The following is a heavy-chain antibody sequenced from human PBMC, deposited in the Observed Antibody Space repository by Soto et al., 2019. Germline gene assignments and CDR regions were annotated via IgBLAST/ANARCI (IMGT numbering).Heavy chain of an antibody. CDR1: GGSISSGGYY. CDR2: IYYSGST. J-gene: IGHJ4*02. V-gene: IGHV4-31*03. D-gene: IGHD3-22*01. Sequence: QVQLQESGPGLVKPSQTLSLTCTVSGGSISSGGYYWSWIRQHPGKGLEWIGYIYYSGSTYYNPSLKSRVTIAVDTSKNQFSLKLSSVTDAHTAVYFCGRGGEGVYYYDSSGYTTFDYWGQGTLVTVSS. CDR3: GRGGEGVYYYDSSGYTTFDY.